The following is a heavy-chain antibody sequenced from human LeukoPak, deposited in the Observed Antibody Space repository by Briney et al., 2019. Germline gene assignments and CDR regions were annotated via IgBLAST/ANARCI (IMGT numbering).Heavy chain of an antibody. CDR3: ARDPGWWLSHDY. D-gene: IGHD2-15*01. CDR1: GFTFDDYA. Sequence: PGRSLRLSCAASGFTFDDYAMHWVRQAPGKGLEWVSGISWNSGSIGYADSVKGRFTISRDNSKNTLYLQMNSLRAEDTAVYYCARDPGWWLSHDYWGQGTLVTVSS. J-gene: IGHJ4*02. CDR2: ISWNSGSI. V-gene: IGHV3-9*01.